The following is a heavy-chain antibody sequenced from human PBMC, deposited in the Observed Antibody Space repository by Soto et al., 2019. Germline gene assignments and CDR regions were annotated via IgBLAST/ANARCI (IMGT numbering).Heavy chain of an antibody. D-gene: IGHD2-21*01. CDR3: ARAARVNWYFDL. V-gene: IGHV1-46*01. CDR1: GYIFTSYY. CDR2: INPSGGST. J-gene: IGHJ2*01. Sequence: QVQLVQSGAEVKKPGASVKVSCKASGYIFTSYYMHWVRQAPGQGLEWMGIINPSGGSTSYAQKFQGRVTMTRDTSTSTVYMELSSLRSEDTAVYYCARAARVNWYFDLWGRGTLVTVSS.